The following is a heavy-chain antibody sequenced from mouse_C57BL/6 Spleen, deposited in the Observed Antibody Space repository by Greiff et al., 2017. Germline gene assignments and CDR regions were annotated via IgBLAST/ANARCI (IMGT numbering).Heavy chain of an antibody. J-gene: IGHJ3*01. Sequence: QVQLKQSGAELVKPGASVKISCKASGYAFSSYWMNWVKQRPGKGLEWIGQIYPGDGDTNYNGKFKGKATLTADKSSSTAYMQLRSLASEDAAVYFCARGPGFDYWGQGTLVTVSA. CDR2: IYPGDGDT. CDR3: ARGPGFDY. V-gene: IGHV1-80*01. CDR1: GYAFSSYW.